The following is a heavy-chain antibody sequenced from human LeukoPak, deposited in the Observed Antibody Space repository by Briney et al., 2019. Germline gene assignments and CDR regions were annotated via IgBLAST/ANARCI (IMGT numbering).Heavy chain of an antibody. CDR1: GFTFSSYA. CDR2: ISGSGGST. D-gene: IGHD2-15*01. CDR3: AKDRGCSGGSCYPLEYFQH. J-gene: IGHJ1*01. V-gene: IGHV3-23*01. Sequence: GGSLRLFCAASGFTFSSYAMSWVRQAPGKGLEWVSAISGSGGSTYYADSVKGRFTISRDNSKNTLYLQMNSLRAEDTAVYYCAKDRGCSGGSCYPLEYFQHWGQGTLVTVSS.